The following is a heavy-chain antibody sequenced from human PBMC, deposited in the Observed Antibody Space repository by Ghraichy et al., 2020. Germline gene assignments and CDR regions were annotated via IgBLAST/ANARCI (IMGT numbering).Heavy chain of an antibody. CDR1: GFTFSNFA. CDR3: AKGIDGETTVTTDFED. D-gene: IGHD4-11*01. CDR2: ISGGGGST. J-gene: IGHJ4*02. Sequence: GGSLRLSCAASGFTFSNFALNWVRQAPGKGLQWVSGISGGGGSTDYADSVKGRFTISRDNSKNTLYLQMNSLRADDTAVYYCAKGIDGETTVTTDFEDWGQGTLVTVSS. V-gene: IGHV3-23*01.